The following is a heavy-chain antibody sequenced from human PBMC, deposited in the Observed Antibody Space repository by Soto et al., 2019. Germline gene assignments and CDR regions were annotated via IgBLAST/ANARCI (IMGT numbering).Heavy chain of an antibody. CDR2: IFYSGTT. CDR3: ARSVDP. V-gene: IGHV4-31*11. J-gene: IGHJ5*02. CDR1: GGSFSGYY. Sequence: PSETLSLTCAVYGGSFSGYYWSWIRQHPGKGLEWIGYIFYSGTTYYNPSLKSRVTISVDTSKNQFSLKLNSVSAADTAVYYCARSVDPWGQGTLVTVSS.